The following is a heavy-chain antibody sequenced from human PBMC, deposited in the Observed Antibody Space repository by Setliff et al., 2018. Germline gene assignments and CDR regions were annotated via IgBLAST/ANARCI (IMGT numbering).Heavy chain of an antibody. J-gene: IGHJ4*02. CDR1: GDSISNYY. Sequence: PSETLSLTCTVSGDSISNYYWNWIRQPAGKGLEWIGRIHFSGTTNYKPSLRSRATISLDMSKNQLSLRLTSVTAADTAIYYCARDMGYRDHWGQGALVTVSS. D-gene: IGHD5-18*01. V-gene: IGHV4-4*07. CDR2: IHFSGTT. CDR3: ARDMGYRDH.